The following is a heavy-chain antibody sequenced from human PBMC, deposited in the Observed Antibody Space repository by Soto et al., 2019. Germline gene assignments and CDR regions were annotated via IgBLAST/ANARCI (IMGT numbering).Heavy chain of an antibody. Sequence: XGSLRLSCVASGVTFSSYALNWVRQAPGMGLDWVSAISGSGGTTYYADSVKGRFTISRDNSKNTLFLQMNSLRAEDAAIYYCANGPISPDYWGQGTLVTVSS. CDR3: ANGPISPDY. V-gene: IGHV3-23*01. J-gene: IGHJ4*02. D-gene: IGHD2-21*01. CDR1: GVTFSSYA. CDR2: ISGSGGTT.